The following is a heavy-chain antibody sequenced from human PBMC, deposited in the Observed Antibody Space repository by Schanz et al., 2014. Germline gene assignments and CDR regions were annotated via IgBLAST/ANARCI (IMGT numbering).Heavy chain of an antibody. V-gene: IGHV3-48*04. Sequence: EVHLVESGGSLVKPGGSLRLSCVASGFSFSNYSMNWVRQAPGKGLEWLSHISGSGGDSVDYADSVKGRFTISRDNTRNSLYLQMNSLRVDDTAVYYCAREFVNWGQGTLVTVSS. D-gene: IGHD2-21*01. CDR3: AREFVN. CDR1: GFSFSNYS. J-gene: IGHJ1*01. CDR2: ISGSGGDSV.